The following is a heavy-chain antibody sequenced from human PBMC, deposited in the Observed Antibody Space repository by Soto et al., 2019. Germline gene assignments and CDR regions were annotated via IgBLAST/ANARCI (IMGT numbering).Heavy chain of an antibody. Sequence: QVQLQEPGPGVVKPSQTLSLTCTVSGGSFSSGDYYWSWVRQPPGKGLEWIGYIYYTGSTFNNPSLKSRVSISIDTSKTQFSLKLSSVTAADTAVYYCARIHFGDEPSYYYYGMDVWGQGTTVTVSS. CDR3: ARIHFGDEPSYYYYGMDV. J-gene: IGHJ6*02. CDR1: GGSFSSGDYY. CDR2: IYYTGST. V-gene: IGHV4-30-4*01. D-gene: IGHD4-17*01.